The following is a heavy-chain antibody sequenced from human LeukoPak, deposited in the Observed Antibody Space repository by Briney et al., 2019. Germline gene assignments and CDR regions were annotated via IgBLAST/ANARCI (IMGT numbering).Heavy chain of an antibody. J-gene: IGHJ4*02. CDR2: ITSTSSTI. Sequence: GGSLRLSCAASGFTFSSYSMIWVRQAPGKGLAWVSYITSTSSTIYYADSVQGRFTISGDNAKNSLYLQMNSLRAEDTAVYYCARSGGDWDFDYWGQGTLVTVSS. CDR3: ARSGGDWDFDY. V-gene: IGHV3-48*04. D-gene: IGHD2-21*02. CDR1: GFTFSSYS.